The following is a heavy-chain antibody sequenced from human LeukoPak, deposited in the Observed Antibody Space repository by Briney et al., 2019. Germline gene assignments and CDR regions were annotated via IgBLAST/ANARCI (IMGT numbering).Heavy chain of an antibody. V-gene: IGHV1-69*05. D-gene: IGHD2-2*01. CDR3: ASMRLVVVPAAMYFDY. Sequence: SVKVSCKASGGTFSSYAISWVRQAPGQGLEWMGGIIPIFGTANYAQKFQGRVTITTDESTSTAYMELSSLRSEGTAVYYCASMRLVVVPAAMYFDYWGQGTLVTVSS. CDR1: GGTFSSYA. J-gene: IGHJ4*02. CDR2: IIPIFGTA.